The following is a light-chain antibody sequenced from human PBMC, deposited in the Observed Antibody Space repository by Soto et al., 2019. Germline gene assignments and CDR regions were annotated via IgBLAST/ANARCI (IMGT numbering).Light chain of an antibody. J-gene: IGLJ2*01. CDR2: DNN. V-gene: IGLV1-51*01. CDR3: GTSDSSLSAVV. CDR1: SSNIENNY. Sequence: QSVLTQPPSVSAAPGQKVTISCSVSSSNIENNYVSWYQQLPGTAPKLLIYDNNKRPSGIPDRFSGSKSGTSATLGITGLQTRDEADYYCGTSDSSLSAVVFGGGTKLTVL.